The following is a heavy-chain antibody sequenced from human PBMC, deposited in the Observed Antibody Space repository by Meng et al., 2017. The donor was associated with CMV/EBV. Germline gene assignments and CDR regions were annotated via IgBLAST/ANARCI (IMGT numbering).Heavy chain of an antibody. CDR3: ALSYYYDSSGYYYY. CDR2: IIPIFGTA. CDR1: GGTFSSYA. J-gene: IGHJ4*02. V-gene: IGHV1-69*01. Sequence: KASGGTFSSYAISRVRQAPGQGLEWMGGIIPIFGTANYAQKFQGRVTITADESTSTAYMELSSLRSEDTAVYYCALSYYYDSSGYYYYWGQGTLVTVSS. D-gene: IGHD3-22*01.